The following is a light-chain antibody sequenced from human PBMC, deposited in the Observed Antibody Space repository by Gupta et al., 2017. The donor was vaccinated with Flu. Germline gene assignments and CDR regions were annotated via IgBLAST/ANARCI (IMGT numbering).Light chain of an antibody. CDR3: QQNYTTLSYS. CDR2: AAS. J-gene: IGKJ2*03. V-gene: IGKV1-39*01. CDR1: QSISSY. Sequence: DIQMTQAPSSLAASLGDRVTITFLESQSISSYLTWYQQKPGKAPKLLIYAASSWQRGVPSRFSGSGSGTDFTLTISRLQPEDFAAYYCQQNYTTLSYSFGQGTKLEIK.